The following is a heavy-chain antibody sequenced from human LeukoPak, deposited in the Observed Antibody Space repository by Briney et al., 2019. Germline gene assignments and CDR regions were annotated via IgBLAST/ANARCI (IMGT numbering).Heavy chain of an antibody. CDR1: GLTFSDAW. J-gene: IGHJ4*02. V-gene: IGHV3-15*01. CDR2: ILSKGNGGTT. D-gene: IGHD1-1*01. Sequence: GGSLRLSCAASGLTFSDAWMNRVRQAPGKGLEWVGRILSKGNGGTTDYAAPVKGRFTISRDDSKNTLYLQMNSLMTEDTAMYYCTNWNAATFDYWGQGTLVTVS. CDR3: TNWNAATFDY.